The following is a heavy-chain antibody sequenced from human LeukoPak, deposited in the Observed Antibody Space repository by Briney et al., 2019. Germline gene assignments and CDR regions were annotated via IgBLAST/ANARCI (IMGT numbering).Heavy chain of an antibody. CDR3: ARDISGTRRFFDY. V-gene: IGHV3-11*06. J-gene: IGHJ4*02. Sequence: GGSLRLSCAASGFTFSDYYMSWIRQAPGKGLEWVSSISSSSSYIYYADSVKGRFTISRDNAKNSLYLQMNSLRAEDTAVYYCARDISGTRRFFDYWGQGTLVTVSS. D-gene: IGHD1-26*01. CDR2: ISSSSSYI. CDR1: GFTFSDYY.